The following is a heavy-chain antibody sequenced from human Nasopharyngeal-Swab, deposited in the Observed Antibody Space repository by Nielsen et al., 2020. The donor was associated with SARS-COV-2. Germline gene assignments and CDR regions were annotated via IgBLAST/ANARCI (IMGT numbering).Heavy chain of an antibody. D-gene: IGHD3-22*01. J-gene: IGHJ4*02. V-gene: IGHV3-53*01. Sequence: VRQAPAKGLEWVSDIYSGGSTYYAVSVKGRFTISRDNSKNTMYLQMNSLRAEDTAVYYCARDPNYYDSSGYLDYWGQGTLVTVSS. CDR2: IYSGGST. CDR3: ARDPNYYDSSGYLDY.